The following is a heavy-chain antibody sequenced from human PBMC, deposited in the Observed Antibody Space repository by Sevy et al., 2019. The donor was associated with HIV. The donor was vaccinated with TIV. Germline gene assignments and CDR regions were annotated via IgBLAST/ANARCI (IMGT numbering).Heavy chain of an antibody. CDR2: ISSSGSII. CDR3: ARAKGYSSSWSYYYMDV. V-gene: IGHV3-11*01. CDR1: GFTFSDYY. J-gene: IGHJ6*03. D-gene: IGHD6-13*01. Sequence: GGSLRLSCAASGFTFSDYYMSWIRQAPGKGLEWVSYISSSGSIIYHVDSVEGRLTISRDNAKNSLYLQMNSLRAEDTAVYYCARAKGYSSSWSYYYMDVWGKGTTVTVSS.